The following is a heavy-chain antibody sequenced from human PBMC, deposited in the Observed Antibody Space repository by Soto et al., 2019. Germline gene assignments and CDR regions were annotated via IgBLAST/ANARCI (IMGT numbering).Heavy chain of an antibody. CDR3: ARRYGYSFDY. V-gene: IGHV4-61*05. CDR2: IYYSGST. J-gene: IGHJ4*02. D-gene: IGHD1-1*01. CDR1: GGSINSNHYY. Sequence: ETLSLTGTVSGGSINSNHYYWAWIRQPPGKGLEWIGYIYYSGSTNYNPSLKSRVTISVDTSKNQFSLKLSSVTAADTAVYYCARRYGYSFDYWGQGTLVTVSS.